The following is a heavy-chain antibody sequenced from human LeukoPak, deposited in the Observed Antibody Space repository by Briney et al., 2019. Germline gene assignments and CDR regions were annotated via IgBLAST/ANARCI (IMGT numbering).Heavy chain of an antibody. CDR2: INPSGGST. CDR1: GYTFTSYY. Sequence: ASVKVSCKASGYTFTSYYIHWVRQAPGQGLEWMGIINPSGGSTSYAQKFQGRVTMTRDMSTSTVYMELSSLRSEDTAVYYCARGGSLGYCSGGSCYYFDYWGQGTLVTVSS. D-gene: IGHD2-15*01. J-gene: IGHJ4*02. V-gene: IGHV1-46*01. CDR3: ARGGSLGYCSGGSCYYFDY.